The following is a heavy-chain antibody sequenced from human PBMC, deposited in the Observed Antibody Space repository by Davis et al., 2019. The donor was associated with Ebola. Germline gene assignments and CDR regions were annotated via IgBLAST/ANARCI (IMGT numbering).Heavy chain of an antibody. CDR1: GGSFSGYY. CDR3: ARGPDWFDP. CDR2: INHSGST. J-gene: IGHJ5*02. V-gene: IGHV4-34*01. Sequence: SETLSLTCAVYGGSFSGYYWSWIRQPPGKGLEWIGEINHSGSTNYNPSLKSRVTISVDTSKNQFSLKLSSVTAADTAVYYCARGPDWFDPWGQGTLVTVSS.